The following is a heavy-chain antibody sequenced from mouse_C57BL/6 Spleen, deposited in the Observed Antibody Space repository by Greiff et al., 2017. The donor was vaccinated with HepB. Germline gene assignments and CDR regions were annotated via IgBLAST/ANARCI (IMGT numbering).Heavy chain of an antibody. V-gene: IGHV3-6*01. Sequence: DVKLMESGPGLVKPSQSLSLTCSVTGYSITSGYYWNWIRQFPGNKLEWMGYISYDGSNNYNPSLKNRISITRDTSKNQFFLKLNSVTTEDTATYYCARAGYGNYCWFAYWGQGTLVTVSA. CDR1: GYSITSGYY. CDR2: ISYDGSN. J-gene: IGHJ3*01. D-gene: IGHD2-1*01. CDR3: ARAGYGNYCWFAY.